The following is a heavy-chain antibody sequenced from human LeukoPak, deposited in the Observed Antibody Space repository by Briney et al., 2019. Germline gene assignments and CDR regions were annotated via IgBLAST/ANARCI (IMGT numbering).Heavy chain of an antibody. D-gene: IGHD2-21*01. CDR2: IYNGGTT. V-gene: IGHV3-53*01. CDR3: ARVGDHSPWYLDL. Sequence: QPWGSLSLSCAASGFTASTYYMNWIRQAPGKGLEWVAIIYNGGTTYYTDSAKGRVTISRDTSKNPFSLQMNSLRAEDTAVYYCARVGDHSPWYLDLWGRGTLVTVSS. CDR1: GFTASTYY. J-gene: IGHJ2*01.